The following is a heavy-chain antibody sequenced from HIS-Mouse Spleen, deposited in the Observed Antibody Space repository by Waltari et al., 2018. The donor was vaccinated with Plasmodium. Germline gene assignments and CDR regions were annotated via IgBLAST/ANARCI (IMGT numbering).Heavy chain of an antibody. CDR3: ASSWYWYFDL. D-gene: IGHD6-13*01. Sequence: EVQLVESGGGLVQPGGSLRLSCAASGLTVGSYWMSWVRQAAGKGLEWVANIKQDGSEKYYVDSVKGRFTISRDNAKNSLYLQMNSLRAEDTAVYYCASSWYWYFDLWGRGTLVTVSS. V-gene: IGHV3-7*01. CDR1: GLTVGSYW. CDR2: IKQDGSEK. J-gene: IGHJ2*01.